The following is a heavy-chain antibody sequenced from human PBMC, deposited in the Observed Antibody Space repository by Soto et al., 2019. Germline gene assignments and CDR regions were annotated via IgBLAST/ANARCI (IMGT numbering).Heavy chain of an antibody. J-gene: IGHJ4*02. Sequence: PGGSLRLSCASSGFNFSFYAMHWVRQTPGKGLEWVAVISFDGNNIYYADSVRGRFTISRDSSSSMLYLQMNNLKPEDSAIYYCARAGCSSIWCVTQFDNWGQGTLVTVSS. CDR1: GFNFSFYA. CDR2: ISFDGNNI. CDR3: ARAGCSSIWCVTQFDN. D-gene: IGHD2-2*01. V-gene: IGHV3-30-3*01.